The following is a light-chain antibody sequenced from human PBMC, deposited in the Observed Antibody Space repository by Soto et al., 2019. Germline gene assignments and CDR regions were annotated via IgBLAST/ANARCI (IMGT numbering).Light chain of an antibody. CDR2: GAS. Sequence: DIQMTQSPSSLSASVGDRVTITCRASQSISTNLSWYQKKPGKAPKLLISGASSLQSGVPSRFSGSGSGTDFSLTISSLQHEDFAIYFCQQSYITLYSFGQGTNLEIK. V-gene: IGKV1-39*01. J-gene: IGKJ2*03. CDR3: QQSYITLYS. CDR1: QSISTN.